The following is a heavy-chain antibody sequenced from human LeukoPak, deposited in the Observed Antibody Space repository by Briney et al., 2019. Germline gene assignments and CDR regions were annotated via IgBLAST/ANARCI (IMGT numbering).Heavy chain of an antibody. CDR3: AGGYSGYGKYWFDP. J-gene: IGHJ5*02. V-gene: IGHV4-31*01. CDR1: GGSISSGGYY. D-gene: IGHD5-12*01. CDR2: IYYSGST. Sequence: SETLSLTCTVSGGSISSGGYYWSWIRQHPGKGLEWIGYIYYSGSTYYNPSLKSPVTISVDTSKNQFSLKLSSVTAADTAVYYCAGGYSGYGKYWFDPWGQRTLVTVSS.